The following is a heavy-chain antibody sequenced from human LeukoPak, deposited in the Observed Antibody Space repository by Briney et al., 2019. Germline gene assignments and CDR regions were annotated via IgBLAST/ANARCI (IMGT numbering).Heavy chain of an antibody. Sequence: ASVKVSCKASGYTFTSHGISWVRQAPGQGLEWMGWISAYNGNTNYAQKLQGRVTMTTDTSTSTAYMELRSLRSDDTAVYYCARDGGQWLVSPFDYWGQGTLVTVSS. D-gene: IGHD6-19*01. CDR2: ISAYNGNT. CDR3: ARDGGQWLVSPFDY. J-gene: IGHJ4*02. V-gene: IGHV1-18*01. CDR1: GYTFTSHG.